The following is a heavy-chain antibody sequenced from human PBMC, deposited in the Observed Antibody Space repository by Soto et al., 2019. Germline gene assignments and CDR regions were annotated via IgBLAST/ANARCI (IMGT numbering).Heavy chain of an antibody. J-gene: IGHJ4*02. D-gene: IGHD2-15*01. CDR2: VYYSGST. CDR1: GGSISPYY. CDR3: AREKGYCSGGSCYSPFDY. Sequence: SETMSLTCTVSGGSISPYYWSWIRQPPGKGLEWIGYVYYSGSTNYNPSLKSRVTISVDTSKNQFSLKLSSVTAADTAVYYCAREKGYCSGGSCYSPFDYWGQGTLVTVSS. V-gene: IGHV4-59*01.